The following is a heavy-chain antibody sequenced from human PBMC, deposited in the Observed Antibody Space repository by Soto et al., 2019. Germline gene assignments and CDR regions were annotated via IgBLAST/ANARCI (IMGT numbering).Heavy chain of an antibody. CDR2: IYYSGST. V-gene: IGHV4-31*03. CDR3: ASLSAGYYYDSSGYYFDY. D-gene: IGHD3-22*01. J-gene: IGHJ4*02. CDR1: GGSISSGGYY. Sequence: QVQLQESGPGLVKPSQTLSLTCTVSGGSISSGGYYWSWIRQHPGKGLEWIGYIYYSGSTYYNPSLQSRVTISVDTSKNQFSLKLSSVTAADTAVYYCASLSAGYYYDSSGYYFDYWGQGTLVTVSS.